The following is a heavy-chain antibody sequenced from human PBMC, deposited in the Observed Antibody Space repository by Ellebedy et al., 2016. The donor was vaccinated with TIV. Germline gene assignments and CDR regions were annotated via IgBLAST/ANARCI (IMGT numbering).Heavy chain of an antibody. D-gene: IGHD4-11*01. Sequence: SETLSLTXTVSGGSITSGSYYWTWIRQPAGKGLEWIGLVYASGSTDYNPSLRSRVTMSVDTSKNQFSLRMTSVTAADTAMYYCARVARGTTLTTWGLHYYYYMDVWGKGTTVTVSS. CDR3: ARVARGTTLTTWGLHYYYYMDV. CDR1: GGSITSGSYY. J-gene: IGHJ6*03. V-gene: IGHV4-61*02. CDR2: VYASGST.